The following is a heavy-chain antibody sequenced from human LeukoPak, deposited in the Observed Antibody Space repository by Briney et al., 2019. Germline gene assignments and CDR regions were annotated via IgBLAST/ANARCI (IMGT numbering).Heavy chain of an antibody. Sequence: RASVKVSCKASGYTFTSYDINWVRQATGQGLEWMGWMNPNSGNTGYAQKFQGRVTMTRNTSISTAYMELSSLRSEDTAVYYCACSFYWGYCSSTSCYSKTAFDIWGQGTMVTVSS. D-gene: IGHD2-2*02. CDR3: ACSFYWGYCSSTSCYSKTAFDI. CDR2: MNPNSGNT. CDR1: GYTFTSYD. V-gene: IGHV1-8*01. J-gene: IGHJ3*02.